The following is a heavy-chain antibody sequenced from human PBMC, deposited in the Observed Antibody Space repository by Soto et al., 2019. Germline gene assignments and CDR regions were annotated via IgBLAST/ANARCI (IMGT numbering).Heavy chain of an antibody. D-gene: IGHD6-13*01. CDR2: INHSGST. CDR3: ARNTRYSSSWYGWFDP. CDR1: GGSFSGYY. J-gene: IGHJ5*02. Sequence: SETLSLTCAVYGGSFSGYYWSWIRQPPGKGLEWIGEINHSGSTNYNPSLKSRVTISVDTSKNQFSLKLSSVTAADTAVYYCARNTRYSSSWYGWFDPWGQGTLVTVSS. V-gene: IGHV4-34*01.